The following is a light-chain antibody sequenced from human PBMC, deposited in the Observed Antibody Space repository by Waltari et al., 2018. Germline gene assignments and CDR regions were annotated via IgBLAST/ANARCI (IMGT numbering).Light chain of an antibody. J-gene: IGLJ3*02. V-gene: IGLV3-21*04. CDR1: NIGSKS. Sequence: SYVLTQPPSVSVAPGKTARITCWGNNIGSKSVHWYQQKPGQAPVLVIYYDSDRPSGIHERFSGSNAGNTATLTISRVEAGDEADYYCQVWDSSSDHPVFGGGTKLTVL. CDR3: QVWDSSSDHPV. CDR2: YDS.